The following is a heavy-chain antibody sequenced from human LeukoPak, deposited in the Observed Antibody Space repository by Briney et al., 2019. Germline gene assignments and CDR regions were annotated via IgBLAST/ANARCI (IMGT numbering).Heavy chain of an antibody. J-gene: IGHJ4*02. CDR1: GGSISSGDYY. CDR3: ARGGNYYDRSGYYLDSDY. D-gene: IGHD3-22*01. Sequence: SQTLSLTCTVSGGSISSGDYYWSWIRQPPGKGLEWIGYIYYSGSTYYNPSLKSRVTISVDTSKNQFSLKLSSVTAADTAVYYCARGGNYYDRSGYYLDSDYWGQGTLVTVSS. V-gene: IGHV4-30-4*01. CDR2: IYYSGST.